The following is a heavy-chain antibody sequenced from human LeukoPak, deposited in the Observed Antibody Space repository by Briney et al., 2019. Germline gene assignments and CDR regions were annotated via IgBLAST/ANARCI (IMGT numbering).Heavy chain of an antibody. Sequence: GASVKVSCKASGYTFTYRYLHWVRQAPGQALEWMGWINPNSGGTNYAQKFRGRVTMTRDTSISTAYMELSRLRSDDTAVYYCARHSSSKTFDYWGQGTLVTVSS. V-gene: IGHV1-2*02. CDR3: ARHSSSKTFDY. CDR1: GYTFTYRY. D-gene: IGHD6-6*01. J-gene: IGHJ4*02. CDR2: INPNSGGT.